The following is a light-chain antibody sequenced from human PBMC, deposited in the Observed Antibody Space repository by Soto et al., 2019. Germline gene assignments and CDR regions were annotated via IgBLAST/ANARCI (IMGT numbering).Light chain of an antibody. CDR1: QSISDY. V-gene: IGKV1-39*01. CDR3: QQTYSTPTWT. J-gene: IGKJ1*01. CDR2: AAS. Sequence: DIQMTQSPSSLSASIGDRVTISCRASQSISDYLTWYQQKPGRAPKLLIYAASSLQTGVPSRFSGSGSGTDFTLTISGLXPEDFATYYCQQTYSTPTWTFGQGTKVDIK.